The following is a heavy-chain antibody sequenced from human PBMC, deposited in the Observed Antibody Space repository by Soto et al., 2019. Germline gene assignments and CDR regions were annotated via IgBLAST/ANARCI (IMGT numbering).Heavy chain of an antibody. D-gene: IGHD4-17*01. CDR1: GFTVSSNY. CDR2: IYGGGVT. CDR3: AKVGAYGELYYYGMDV. V-gene: IGHV3-53*05. Sequence: GGSLRPSCAASGFTVSSNYMSWVRQAPGKGLEWVSVIYGGGVTFYADYVKGRFTISRDNSKNTLYLQMNSLRAEDTAVYYCAKVGAYGELYYYGMDVWGQGTTVTVSS. J-gene: IGHJ6*02.